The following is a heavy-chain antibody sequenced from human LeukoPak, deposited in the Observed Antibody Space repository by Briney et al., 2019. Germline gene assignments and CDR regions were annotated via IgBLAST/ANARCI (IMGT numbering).Heavy chain of an antibody. CDR3: ARVGNTYYYGSGSYTSFDY. CDR2: ISGSDNRT. Sequence: GGSLRLSCAASGFTFSTYAMSWVRQAPGKGLEWVSAISGSDNRTWYADSVKGRFAISRDNSKNTLYLQMNSLRAEDTAVYYCARVGNTYYYGSGSYTSFDYWGQGTLVTVSS. CDR1: GFTFSTYA. J-gene: IGHJ4*02. V-gene: IGHV3-23*01. D-gene: IGHD3-10*01.